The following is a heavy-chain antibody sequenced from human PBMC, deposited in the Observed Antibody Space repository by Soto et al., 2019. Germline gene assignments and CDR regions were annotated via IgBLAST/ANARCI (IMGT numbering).Heavy chain of an antibody. V-gene: IGHV3-33*01. D-gene: IGHD2-8*01. CDR1: GFTFSSYG. Sequence: QVQLVESGGGVVQPGRSLRLSCAASGFTFSSYGMHWVRQAPGKGLEWVAVIWYDGSNKYYADSVKGRFTISRDNSKNTLYLQMNSLRAEDTAVYYCAREIYCTNGVCYTGLDYWGQGTLVTVSS. CDR3: AREIYCTNGVCYTGLDY. CDR2: IWYDGSNK. J-gene: IGHJ4*02.